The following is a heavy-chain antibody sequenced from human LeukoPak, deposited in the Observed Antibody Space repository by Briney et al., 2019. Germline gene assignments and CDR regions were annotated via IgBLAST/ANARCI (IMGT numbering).Heavy chain of an antibody. CDR1: GFTFGSYG. Sequence: PGGSLRLSCAASGFTFGSYGMHWVRQAPGKGLEWVVVISHDGGNKYYADSVKGRFTISRDNSKKTLYLQMDGLRSEDTAVYYCAKDSSTSNPYYGLDVWGQGTTVTVSS. CDR2: ISHDGGNK. D-gene: IGHD4-11*01. V-gene: IGHV3-30-3*01. CDR3: AKDSSTSNPYYGLDV. J-gene: IGHJ6*02.